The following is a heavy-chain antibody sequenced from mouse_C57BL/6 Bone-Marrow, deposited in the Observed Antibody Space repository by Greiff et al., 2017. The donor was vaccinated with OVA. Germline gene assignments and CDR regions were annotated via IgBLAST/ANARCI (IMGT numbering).Heavy chain of an antibody. J-gene: IGHJ3*01. D-gene: IGHD3-2*02. CDR3: ARRDSSGPFAY. CDR2: INPNNGGT. V-gene: IGHV1-18*01. Sequence: VQLKQSGPELVKPGASVKIPCKASGYTFTDYNMDWVKQSHGKSLEWIGDINPNNGGTIYNQKFKGKATLTVDKSSSTAYMELRSLTSEDTAVYYCARRDSSGPFAYWGQGTLVTVSA. CDR1: GYTFTDYN.